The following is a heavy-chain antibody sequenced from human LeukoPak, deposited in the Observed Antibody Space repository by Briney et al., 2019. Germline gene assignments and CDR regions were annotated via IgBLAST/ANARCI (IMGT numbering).Heavy chain of an antibody. CDR1: GGSISSGSYY. CDR2: IYTSGST. Sequence: PSQTLSLTCTVSGGSISSGSYYWGWIRQPAGKGLEWIERIYTSGSTNYNPSLKSRVTISVDTSKNQFSLKLSSVTAADTAVYYCARDYGSGIFDYWGQGTLVTVSS. D-gene: IGHD1-26*01. J-gene: IGHJ4*02. V-gene: IGHV4-61*02. CDR3: ARDYGSGIFDY.